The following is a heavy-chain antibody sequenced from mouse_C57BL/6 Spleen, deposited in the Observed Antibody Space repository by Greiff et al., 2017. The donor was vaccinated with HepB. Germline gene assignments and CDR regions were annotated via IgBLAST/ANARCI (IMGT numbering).Heavy chain of an antibody. CDR2: IDPENGDT. D-gene: IGHD1-1*01. CDR1: GFNIKDDY. Sequence: EVQLQQSGAELVRPGASVKLSCTASGFNIKDDYMHWVKQRPEQGLEWIGWIDPENGDTEYASKFQGKATITADTSSNTAYLQLSSLTSEDTAVYYCTTRDNGRSVFEVGGRGTTVPVPS. CDR3: TTRDNGRSVFEV. V-gene: IGHV14-4*01. J-gene: IGHJ1*03.